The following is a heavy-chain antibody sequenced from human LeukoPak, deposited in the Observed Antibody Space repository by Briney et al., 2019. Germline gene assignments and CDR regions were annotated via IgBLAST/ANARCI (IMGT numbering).Heavy chain of an antibody. V-gene: IGHV3-7*04. J-gene: IGHJ4*02. CDR2: IKQDGSEK. D-gene: IGHD3-3*01. CDR3: ARGVVPIDY. CDR1: GFTFSSYA. Sequence: GGSLRLSCAASGFTFSSYAMNWVRQAPGKGLEWVANIKQDGSEKYYVDSVKGRFTISRDNAKNSLYLQMNSLRAEDTAVYYCARGVVPIDYWGQGTLVTDSS.